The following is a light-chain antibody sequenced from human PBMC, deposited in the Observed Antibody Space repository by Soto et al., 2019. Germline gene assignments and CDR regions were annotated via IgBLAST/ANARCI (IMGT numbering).Light chain of an antibody. CDR3: HQYYSTPST. CDR1: QSVLYSSNNKNY. V-gene: IGKV4-1*01. CDR2: WAS. J-gene: IGKJ2*01. Sequence: DIVMTQSPDSLAVSLGERATINCKSSQSVLYSSNNKNYLAWYQQKPGQPPQLLIYWASTRESGVPDRFSVSGSGTDFALTISSLQAEDVAVYYGHQYYSTPSTFGQETKLEIK.